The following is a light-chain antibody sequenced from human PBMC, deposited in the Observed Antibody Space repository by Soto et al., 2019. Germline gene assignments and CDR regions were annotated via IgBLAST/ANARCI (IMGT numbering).Light chain of an antibody. Sequence: EVLMTQSPATLSVSPWDRATLSCRASQSINSNLAWYQQQPGQAPRLLIYGASTRATAVPDRFSGSGSGTDFTLTISSLEPEDFAVYYCQQRIDSITFGQGTRLEI. CDR1: QSINSN. CDR2: GAS. V-gene: IGKV3-15*01. CDR3: QQRIDSIT. J-gene: IGKJ5*01.